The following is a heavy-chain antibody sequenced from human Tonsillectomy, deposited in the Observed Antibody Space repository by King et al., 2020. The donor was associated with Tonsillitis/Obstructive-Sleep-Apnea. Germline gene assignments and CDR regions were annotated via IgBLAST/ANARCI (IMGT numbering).Heavy chain of an antibody. CDR2: ARSKANSYAT. V-gene: IGHV3-73*01. Sequence: VQLVESGGGLVQPGGSLKLSCAASGFTFSGSAMHWVRQASGNGLEWVGRARSKANSYATAYDASVKGRFTISRDDSKHTAYLQMNSLKTEDTAVYYCARLVHPTNLYEYFWGQGTLVTVSS. J-gene: IGHJ4*02. CDR3: ARLVHPTNLYEYF. D-gene: IGHD2-8*01. CDR1: GFTFSGSA.